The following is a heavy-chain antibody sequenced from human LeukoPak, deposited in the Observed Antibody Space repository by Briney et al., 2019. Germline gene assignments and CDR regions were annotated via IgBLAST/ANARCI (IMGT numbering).Heavy chain of an antibody. CDR3: ARDGVVAATDKDS. V-gene: IGHV1-3*01. J-gene: IGHJ4*02. CDR1: GYTFTIYA. D-gene: IGHD2-15*01. Sequence: ASVKVSCKTSGYTFTIYAILWVRQAPGHELEWMGWINAGNGNTKYSQRFQGRLNINRDTSPSTAYMELSSLRSEDTAVYYCARDGVVAATDKDSWGEGTLVTVSS. CDR2: INAGNGNT.